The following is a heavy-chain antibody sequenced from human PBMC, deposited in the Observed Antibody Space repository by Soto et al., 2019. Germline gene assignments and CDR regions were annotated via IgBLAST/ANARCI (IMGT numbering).Heavy chain of an antibody. D-gene: IGHD1-1*01. CDR2: ISDTTTNK. CDR3: ARSLPLGGVTFEY. CDR1: GFTFSRYS. V-gene: IGHV3-48*02. Sequence: EVQLVESGGGLVQPGGSLRLSCAASGFTFSRYSMNWVRQAPGKRPEWVSFISDTTTNKLYPDSVKGRFTISSDYAQTSLYLQTISLRYEDTARYYCARSLPLGGVTFEYWGRVTLVTVSS. J-gene: IGHJ4*02.